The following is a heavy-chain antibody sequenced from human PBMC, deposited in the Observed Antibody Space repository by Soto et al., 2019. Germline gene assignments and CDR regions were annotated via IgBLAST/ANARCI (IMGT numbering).Heavy chain of an antibody. CDR1: GGSIGSGYYY. V-gene: IGHV4-30-4*02. Sequence: SETLSLTCTVSGGSIGSGYYYWSWIRQPPGKGLEWIGYIYYSGSTYYNPSLKSRVTISVDTSKNQFSLKLSSVTAADTAVYYCARATTYYDYVWGSYRSRYYFDYWGQGTLVTVSS. D-gene: IGHD3-16*02. CDR2: IYYSGST. CDR3: ARATTYYDYVWGSYRSRYYFDY. J-gene: IGHJ4*02.